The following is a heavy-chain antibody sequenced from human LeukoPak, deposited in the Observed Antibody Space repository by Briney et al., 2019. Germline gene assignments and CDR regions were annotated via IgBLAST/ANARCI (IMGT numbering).Heavy chain of an antibody. CDR2: IYYSGST. J-gene: IGHJ6*03. CDR3: ARVCITRDYYYMDV. Sequence: SETLSLTCTVSGGSISSYYWSWIRQPPGKGLEWIGYIYYSGSTNYNPSLKSRVTISVDTSKNQFSLKLSSVTAADTAVYYCARVCITRDYYYMDVWGKGTTVTVSS. CDR1: GGSISSYY. D-gene: IGHD3-10*01. V-gene: IGHV4-59*08.